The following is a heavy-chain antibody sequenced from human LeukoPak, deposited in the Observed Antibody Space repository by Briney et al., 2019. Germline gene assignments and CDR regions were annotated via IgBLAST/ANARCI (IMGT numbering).Heavy chain of an antibody. CDR2: VSGSGDST. D-gene: IGHD4-17*01. Sequence: GGSLRLSCAASGFTFSTNAMSWVRRAPGKGLEWVSAVSGSGDSTYYADSVKGRFTISRANSKNTLYLQMNSLRAEDTAVYYCAKEIYGDPTGGRFQHWGQGTLVTVSS. J-gene: IGHJ1*01. CDR3: AKEIYGDPTGGRFQH. CDR1: GFTFSTNA. V-gene: IGHV3-23*01.